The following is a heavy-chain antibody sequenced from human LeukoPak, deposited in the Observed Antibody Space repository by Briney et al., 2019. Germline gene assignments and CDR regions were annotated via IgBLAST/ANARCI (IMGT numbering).Heavy chain of an antibody. D-gene: IGHD3-10*01. CDR3: ARGAREGYGSGSGY. J-gene: IGHJ4*02. V-gene: IGHV1-69*05. CDR1: GGTFSSYA. Sequence: GSSVKVSCKASGGTFSSYAISWVRQAPGQGLEWMGGIIPIFGTANYAQKFQGRVTITTDESTSPAYMELSSLRSEDTAVYYCARGAREGYGSGSGYWGQGTLVTVSS. CDR2: IIPIFGTA.